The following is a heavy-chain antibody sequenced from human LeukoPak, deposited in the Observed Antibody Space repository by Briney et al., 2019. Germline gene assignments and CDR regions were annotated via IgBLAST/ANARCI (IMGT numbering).Heavy chain of an antibody. V-gene: IGHV3-23*01. D-gene: IGHD2-2*01. CDR2: ISGSGGST. CDR3: AKGSSTSRPYYFDY. J-gene: IGHJ4*02. CDR1: GFTFSRYA. Sequence: GGSQRLSCVASGFTFSRYAMSWVRQAPGKGLEWVSAISGSGGSTYSADSVKGRFTISRDNSKNTLYLQMNSLRADDTALYYCAKGSSTSRPYYFDYWGQGTLVTVSS.